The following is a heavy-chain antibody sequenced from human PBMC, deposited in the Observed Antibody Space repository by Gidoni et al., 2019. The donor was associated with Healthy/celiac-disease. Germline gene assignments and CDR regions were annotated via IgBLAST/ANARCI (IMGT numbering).Heavy chain of an antibody. Sequence: QVQLVESGGGVVQPGRSLRLSCAASGFTFSSYGMHWVRQAPGKGLEWVAVIWYDGSNKYYADSVKGRFTISRDNSKNTLYLQMNSLRAEDTAVYYCARDEPRDYYYGMDVWGQGTTVTVSS. D-gene: IGHD3-10*01. CDR3: ARDEPRDYYYGMDV. V-gene: IGHV3-33*01. CDR2: IWYDGSNK. CDR1: GFTFSSYG. J-gene: IGHJ6*02.